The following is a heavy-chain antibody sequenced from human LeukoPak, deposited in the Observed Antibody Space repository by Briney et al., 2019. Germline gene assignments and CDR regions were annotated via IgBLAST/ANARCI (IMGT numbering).Heavy chain of an antibody. CDR3: ARDYGSGSYYNTGY. CDR1: GFTFNNYA. D-gene: IGHD3-10*01. CDR2: ITGSGDT. J-gene: IGHJ4*02. V-gene: IGHV3-69-1*01. Sequence: GGSLRLSCATSGFTFNNYAMSWVRQAPGKGLEWVSAITGSGDTYYADSVKGRFTISRDNAKNSLYLQMNSLRAEDTAVYYCARDYGSGSYYNTGYWGQGTLVTVSS.